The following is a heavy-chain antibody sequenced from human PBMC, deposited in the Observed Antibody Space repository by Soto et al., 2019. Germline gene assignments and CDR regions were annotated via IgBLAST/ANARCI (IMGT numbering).Heavy chain of an antibody. CDR3: ARSRTGCCQNFNC. CDR1: GVTFSSYA. Sequence: EVQLLESGGGLVQPGGSLRLSCAASGVTFSSYAMKWVRQAPGKGLEWVSAVSGDGGDTYYADSVKGRFTISRDNSKNTLFLPMNGLRVEDTAVYYCARSRTGCCQNFNCWGQGSPVTASS. V-gene: IGHV3-23*01. CDR2: VSGDGGDT. J-gene: IGHJ4*02. D-gene: IGHD2-2*01.